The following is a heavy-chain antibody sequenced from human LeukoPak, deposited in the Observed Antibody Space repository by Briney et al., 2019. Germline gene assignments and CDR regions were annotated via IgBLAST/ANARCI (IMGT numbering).Heavy chain of an antibody. Sequence: PSETLSLTCTVSGGSISSSSYYWGWIRQPPGQGLEWIGSIYYSGSTYYNSSLKSRITISVDTSKNQFSLKLTSVTAADTAVYYCASDRSGLSFCFWGQGTLVTVSS. CDR2: IYYSGST. V-gene: IGHV4-39*01. D-gene: IGHD3-22*01. CDR3: ASDRSGLSFCF. CDR1: GGSISSSSYY. J-gene: IGHJ4*02.